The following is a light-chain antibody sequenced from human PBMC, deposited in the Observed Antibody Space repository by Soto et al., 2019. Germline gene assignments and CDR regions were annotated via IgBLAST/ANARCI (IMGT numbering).Light chain of an antibody. CDR1: SGSIASNY. CDR2: EDN. Sequence: VTQPHSVSESPGKTVTISCTRSSGSIASNYVQWYQQRPGSAPTTVIYEDNQRPSGVPDRFSGSIDSSSNSASLTISGLKTEDEAYYYCQSYDSSNVVFGGGTKLTVL. CDR3: QSYDSSNVV. J-gene: IGLJ2*01. V-gene: IGLV6-57*04.